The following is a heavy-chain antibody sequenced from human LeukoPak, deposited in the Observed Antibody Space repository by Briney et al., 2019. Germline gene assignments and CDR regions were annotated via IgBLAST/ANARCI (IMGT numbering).Heavy chain of an antibody. CDR1: GYTFTGYY. J-gene: IGHJ4*02. CDR3: GRVPGGSGPVLDY. Sequence: ASVKVSCKASGYTFTGYYMHWVRQAPGQGLEWMGWINPNSGGTNYAEKFHGRVTMTRDASISTAYLELSGLRSDDTAVYYCGRVPGGSGPVLDYWGQGTLITVSA. V-gene: IGHV1-2*02. CDR2: INPNSGGT. D-gene: IGHD2-15*01.